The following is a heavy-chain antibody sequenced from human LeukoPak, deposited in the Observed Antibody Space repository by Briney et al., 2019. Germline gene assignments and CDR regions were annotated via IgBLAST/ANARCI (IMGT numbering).Heavy chain of an antibody. Sequence: PGGSLRLSCAASGFIFSRNWMSWVRQAPGKGLEWVANIKQDGSEKYYVDFVKGRFTISRDNAKNSLYLQMNSLRAEDTAVYYCASRNNYGTYAFDIWGQGTTVTVSS. D-gene: IGHD4-17*01. CDR1: GFIFSRNW. CDR2: IKQDGSEK. J-gene: IGHJ3*02. V-gene: IGHV3-7*01. CDR3: ASRNNYGTYAFDI.